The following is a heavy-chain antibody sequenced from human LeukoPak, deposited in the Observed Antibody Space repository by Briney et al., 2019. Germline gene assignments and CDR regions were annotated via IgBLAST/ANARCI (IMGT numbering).Heavy chain of an antibody. D-gene: IGHD4-17*01. CDR3: ARGDDYGDYWGLY. V-gene: IGHV1-18*01. CDR1: GYTFTSDG. J-gene: IGHJ4*02. Sequence: ASVKVSCKASGYTFTSDGVIWVRQAPGQGLEWMGWISTYNGNANYAQKLQGRVTMTTDTSTSTAYMELRSLISDDAAVYYCARGDDYGDYWGLYWGQGTLVTVSS. CDR2: ISTYNGNA.